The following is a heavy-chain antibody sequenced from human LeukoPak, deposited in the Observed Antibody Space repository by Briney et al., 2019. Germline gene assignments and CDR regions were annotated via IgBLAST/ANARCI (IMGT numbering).Heavy chain of an antibody. D-gene: IGHD1/OR15-1a*01. CDR1: GFSLCSSGVG. CDR3: AHRRPGHPTGWDNSYFDN. J-gene: IGHJ4*02. V-gene: IGHV2-5*02. Sequence: SGPTLVNPTQTLTLTCTFSGFSLCSSGVGVGWIRQPPGKALEWLAVIYWDDDKRYNPSLRSRLTMSKDASKSQVFLVMSNMDPVDTATYYCAHRRPGHPTGWDNSYFDNWGPGTLVTVSS. CDR2: IYWDDDK.